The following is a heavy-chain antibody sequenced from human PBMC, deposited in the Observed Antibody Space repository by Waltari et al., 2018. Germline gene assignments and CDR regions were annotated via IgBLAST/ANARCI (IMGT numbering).Heavy chain of an antibody. CDR3: ARDGPEYYSGFDV. CDR2: ISGSSATI. J-gene: IGHJ6*02. V-gene: IGHV3-48*01. Sequence: EVALVQSGGDLVQPGGSLRLSCVASGFDFRNSWMTWVRQAPGKGLEWISYISGSSATIYYADSVKGRVTVSRDNAESSVFLQMNSLGAEDTAVYYCARDGPEYYSGFDVWGLGTMVIVS. CDR1: GFDFRNSW.